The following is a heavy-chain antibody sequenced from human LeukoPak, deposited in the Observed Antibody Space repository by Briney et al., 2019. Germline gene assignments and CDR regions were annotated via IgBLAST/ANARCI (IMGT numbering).Heavy chain of an antibody. CDR3: ARGPYSSGWYEDY. CDR1: GGTFSSYA. D-gene: IGHD6-19*01. Sequence: ASVKVSCKASGGTFSSYAINWVRQATGQGLEWMGWMNPNSGNTGYAQKFQGRVTMTRNTSISTAYMELSSLRSEDTAVYYCARGPYSSGWYEDYWGQGTLVTVSS. J-gene: IGHJ4*02. CDR2: MNPNSGNT. V-gene: IGHV1-8*02.